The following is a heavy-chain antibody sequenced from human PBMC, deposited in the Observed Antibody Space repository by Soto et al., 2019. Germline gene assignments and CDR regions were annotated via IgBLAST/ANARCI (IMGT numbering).Heavy chain of an antibody. D-gene: IGHD2-15*01. V-gene: IGHV2-5*02. CDR2: IYWDDDE. CDR3: AHSGCSGGSCYSRGAFDI. CDR1: GFSLSTSGVG. J-gene: IGHJ3*02. Sequence: QITLKESGPTLVKPTQTLTLTCTLSGFSLSTSGVGVGWIRQPPGKALEWLGLIYWDDDERYSPSLERRLTITKDTSKNQVVLTMTNIDPVDTATYYCAHSGCSGGSCYSRGAFDIWGQGTMVTVSS.